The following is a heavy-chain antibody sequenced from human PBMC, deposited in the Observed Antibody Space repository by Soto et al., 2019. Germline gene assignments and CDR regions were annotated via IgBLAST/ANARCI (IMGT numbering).Heavy chain of an antibody. CDR3: ARSMLVVRDAFDI. J-gene: IGHJ3*02. D-gene: IGHD2-15*01. Sequence: SVKVSCKASGGTFSSYTISWVRQAPGQGLEWMGRIIPNIGITNYAQKLQGRVTMTTDTSTSTAYMELRSLRSDDTAVYYCARSMLVVRDAFDIWGQGTMVTVSS. CDR1: GGTFSSYT. CDR2: IIPNIGIT. V-gene: IGHV1-69*02.